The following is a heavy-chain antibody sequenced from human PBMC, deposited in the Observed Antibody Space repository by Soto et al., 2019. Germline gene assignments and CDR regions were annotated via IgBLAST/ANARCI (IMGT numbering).Heavy chain of an antibody. J-gene: IGHJ5*02. D-gene: IGHD3-16*02. V-gene: IGHV1-2*02. CDR2: IHPNSGET. Sequence: ASVKVSCKASGYTFTDHYINWVRQAPGHAPEYMGWIHPNSGETKYVERFQGRVTMTRDTSISTAYLELRRLTSDDTAVYYCARDLSRQSLKWYAPCRHGPRVTAS. CDR1: GYTFTDHY. CDR3: ARDLSRQSLKWYAP.